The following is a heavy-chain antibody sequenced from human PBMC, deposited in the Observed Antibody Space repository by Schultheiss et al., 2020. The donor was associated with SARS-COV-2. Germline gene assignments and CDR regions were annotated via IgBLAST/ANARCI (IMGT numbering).Heavy chain of an antibody. CDR2: IYYSGNT. V-gene: IGHV4-61*01. J-gene: IGHJ3*02. D-gene: IGHD5-12*01. CDR1: GGSVTSASDH. Sequence: SQTLSLTCTVSGGSVTSASDHWSWIRQPPGKGLEWIGYIYYSGNTKYNPSLKSRLSISVDTSKNQFSLKVSSVTAADTAVYYCARVRVVATSADAFDIWGQGTMVTVSS. CDR3: ARVRVVATSADAFDI.